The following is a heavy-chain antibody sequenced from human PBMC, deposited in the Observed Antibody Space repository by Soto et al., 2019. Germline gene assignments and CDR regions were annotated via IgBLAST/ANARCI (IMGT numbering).Heavy chain of an antibody. D-gene: IGHD3-3*01. V-gene: IGHV3-30-3*01. CDR1: GFTFSSYA. J-gene: IGHJ4*02. Sequence: PGGSLRLSCAASGFTFSSYAMHWVRQAPGKGLEWVAVISYDGSNKYYADSVKGRFTISRDNSKNTLYLQMNSLRAEDTAVYYCARGGLVRAFDYWGQGTLVTVSS. CDR2: ISYDGSNK. CDR3: ARGGLVRAFDY.